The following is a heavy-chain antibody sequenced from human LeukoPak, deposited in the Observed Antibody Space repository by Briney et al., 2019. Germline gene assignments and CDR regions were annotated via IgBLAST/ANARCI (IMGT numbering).Heavy chain of an antibody. J-gene: IGHJ4*02. CDR3: VRDDWGPAEG. V-gene: IGHV3-7*03. CDR1: GFTFSYYW. D-gene: IGHD3-16*01. Sequence: GGSLRLSCTASGFTFSYYWMSWVRQAPGKGLEWVANTDSYGSEIYYVDSVKGRFTISRDNAKESIYLEMNNLRVEDTAVYYCVRDDWGPAEGWGPGTLVTVSS. CDR2: TDSYGSEI.